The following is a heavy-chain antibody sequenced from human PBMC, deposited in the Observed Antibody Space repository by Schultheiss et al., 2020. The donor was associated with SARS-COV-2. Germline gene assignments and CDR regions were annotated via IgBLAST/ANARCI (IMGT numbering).Heavy chain of an antibody. CDR1: GGSISSYY. J-gene: IGHJ6*02. V-gene: IGHV4-59*01. CDR2: IYYSGST. CDR3: AKGRWDGLAV. D-gene: IGHD4-23*01. Sequence: SETLSLTCTVSGGSISSYYWSWIRQPAGKGLEWIGSIYYSGSTYYNPSLKSRVTISVDKSKNQFSLKLTSVTTADTAVYYCAKGRWDGLAVWGQGTTVTVSS.